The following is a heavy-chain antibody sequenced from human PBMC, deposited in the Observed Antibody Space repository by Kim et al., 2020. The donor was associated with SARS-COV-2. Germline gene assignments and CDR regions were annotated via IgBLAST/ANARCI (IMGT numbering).Heavy chain of an antibody. CDR1: GYSIISSNW. CDR2: ISYSGIT. Sequence: SETLSLTCAVSGYSIISSNWWGWIRQPPGKGLEWIGYISYSGITYYSSSLKSRISMSVDTSKNQFSLKLISVTAVDTALYYCVRRYTSGWAIDYWGQGSL. V-gene: IGHV4-28*01. D-gene: IGHD6-19*01. J-gene: IGHJ4*02. CDR3: VRRYTSGWAIDY.